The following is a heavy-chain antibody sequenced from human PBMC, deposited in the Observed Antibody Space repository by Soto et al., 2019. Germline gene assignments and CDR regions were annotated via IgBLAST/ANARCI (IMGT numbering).Heavy chain of an antibody. J-gene: IGHJ6*02. CDR3: AKQKWELTPGGMDV. Sequence: GGSLRISCAASGFTFGSDPMSLGRQAPGKGLEWVAVISYDGSNKYYADSVKGRFTISRDNSKNTLYLQMNSLRAEDTAVYYCAKQKWELTPGGMDVWGQGTTVTVSS. CDR2: ISYDGSNK. CDR1: GFTFGSDP. D-gene: IGHD1-26*01. V-gene: IGHV3-30*18.